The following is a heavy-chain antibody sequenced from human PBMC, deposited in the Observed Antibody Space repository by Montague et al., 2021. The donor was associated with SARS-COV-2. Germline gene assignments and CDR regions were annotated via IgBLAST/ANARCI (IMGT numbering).Heavy chain of an antibody. D-gene: IGHD3-10*01. Sequence: SETLSLTCAVYGGSFSTHYWSWIRQPPGKGLEWIGEINHSGSTNSNPSLKSRVTISVDTSKNQFSLKLSSVTAADTAVYYCARVRGVSLVFVAYYYYGLDLWGQGTPVTVSS. CDR1: GGSFSTHY. CDR2: INHSGST. CDR3: ARVRGVSLVFVAYYYYGLDL. V-gene: IGHV4-34*01. J-gene: IGHJ6*02.